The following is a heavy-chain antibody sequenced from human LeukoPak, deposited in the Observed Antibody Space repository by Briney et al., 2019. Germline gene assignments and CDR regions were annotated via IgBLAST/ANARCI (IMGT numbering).Heavy chain of an antibody. CDR3: ARRGYSSTSRFDP. J-gene: IGHJ5*02. Sequence: LETLSLTCAVYGGSFSGYYWGWIRQPPGKGLEWIGSIYYSGSTYYNPSLKSRVTISVDTSKNQFSLKLSSVTAADTAVYYCARRGYSSTSRFDPWGQGTLVTVSS. D-gene: IGHD6-13*01. CDR1: GGSFSGYY. CDR2: IYYSGST. V-gene: IGHV4-39*01.